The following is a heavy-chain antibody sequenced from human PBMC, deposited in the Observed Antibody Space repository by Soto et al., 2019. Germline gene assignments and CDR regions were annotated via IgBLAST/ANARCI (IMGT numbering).Heavy chain of an antibody. CDR2: INPSDGST. CDR1: GYTFTRYY. CDR3: ATQRGGIAVAVDH. V-gene: IGHV1-46*01. J-gene: IGHJ4*02. D-gene: IGHD6-13*01. Sequence: ASVKVSCKASGYTFTRYYVHWVRQAPGQGLEWMGIINPSDGSTSYAQKFQGRVTMTRDTSTSTVYMELSSLRSEDTGVFYCATQRGGIAVAVDHCGEGTLVTVSS.